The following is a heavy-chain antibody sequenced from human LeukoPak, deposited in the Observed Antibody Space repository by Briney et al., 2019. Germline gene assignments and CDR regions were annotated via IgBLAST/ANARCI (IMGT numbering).Heavy chain of an antibody. J-gene: IGHJ4*02. V-gene: IGHV3-30*18. CDR3: AKAEGYCSGGSCYGGFDY. D-gene: IGHD2-15*01. CDR2: IEYDGNKE. CDR1: GFTFNRHA. Sequence: GGSLRLSCAASGFTFNRHAMHWVRQAPGKGLEWVSTIEYDGNKEHYADSVKGRFTISRDNSKNTLYLQMNSLRAEDTAVYYCAKAEGYCSGGSCYGGFDYWGQGTLVTVSS.